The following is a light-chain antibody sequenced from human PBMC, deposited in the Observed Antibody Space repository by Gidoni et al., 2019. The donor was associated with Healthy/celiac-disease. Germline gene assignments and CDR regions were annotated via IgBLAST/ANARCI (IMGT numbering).Light chain of an antibody. Sequence: ATQLTQSPSSLSASVGDRVTITCRASQGISSALAWYQQKPGKAPKLLIYDASSLESGVPSRFSGSGSGTDFTLTISSLQPEDFATYYCQQFNSYPLLTFXGXTKVEIK. J-gene: IGKJ4*01. V-gene: IGKV1-13*02. CDR3: QQFNSYPLLT. CDR1: QGISSA. CDR2: DAS.